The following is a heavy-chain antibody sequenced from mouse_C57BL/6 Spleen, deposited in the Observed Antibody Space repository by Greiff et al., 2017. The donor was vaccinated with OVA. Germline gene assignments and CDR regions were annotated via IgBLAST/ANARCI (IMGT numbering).Heavy chain of an antibody. CDR2: IYPGDGDT. CDR1: GYAFSSYW. CDR3: ARRDYYGSSLDY. V-gene: IGHV1-80*01. J-gene: IGHJ2*01. D-gene: IGHD1-1*01. Sequence: LQESGAELVKPGASVKISCKASGYAFSSYWMNWVKQRPGKGLEWIGQIYPGDGDTNYNGKFKGKATLTADKSSSTAYMQLSSLTSEDSAVYFCARRDYYGSSLDYWGQGTTLTVSS.